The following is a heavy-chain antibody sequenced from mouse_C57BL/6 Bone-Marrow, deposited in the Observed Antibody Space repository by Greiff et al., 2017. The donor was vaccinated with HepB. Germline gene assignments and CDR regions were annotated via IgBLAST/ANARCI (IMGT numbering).Heavy chain of an antibody. D-gene: IGHD2-4*01. V-gene: IGHV14-4*01. CDR1: GFNIKDDY. Sequence: EVQLQQSGAELVRPGASVKLSCTASGFNIKDDYMHWVKQRPEQGLEWIGWIDPENGDTEYASKFQGKATITADTSSNTAYLQLSSLTSEDTAVYYCTTNDYDPWFAYWGQGTLVTVSA. CDR2: IDPENGDT. CDR3: TTNDYDPWFAY. J-gene: IGHJ3*01.